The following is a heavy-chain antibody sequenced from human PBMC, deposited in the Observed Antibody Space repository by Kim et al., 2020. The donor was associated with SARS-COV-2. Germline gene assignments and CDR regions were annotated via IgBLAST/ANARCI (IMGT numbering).Heavy chain of an antibody. CDR1: GGSISSSSYY. CDR3: ARAPPAAGTVHYYYYGMDV. J-gene: IGHJ6*02. D-gene: IGHD6-13*01. Sequence: SETLSLTCTVSGGSISSSSYYWGWIRQPPGKGLEWIGSIYYSGSTYYNPSLKSRVTISVDTSKNQFSLKLSSVTAADTAVYYCARAPPAAGTVHYYYYGMDVWGQGTTVTVSS. CDR2: IYYSGST. V-gene: IGHV4-39*07.